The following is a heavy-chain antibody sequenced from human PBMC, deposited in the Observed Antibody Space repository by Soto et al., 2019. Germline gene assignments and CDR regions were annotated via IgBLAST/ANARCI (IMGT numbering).Heavy chain of an antibody. CDR2: ISSSSDYI. CDR1: EFSFNTFS. CDR3: ERDLSGIGDYVDR. Sequence: GSLILSCVASEFSFNTFSMNWVRQAPGKGLEWVSCISSSSDYIGYADSVKGRFTISRDNSKKSLYLEMNSLRVEETAVYYCERDLSGIGDYVDRWGQGTMVTVS. J-gene: IGHJ5*02. D-gene: IGHD4-17*01. V-gene: IGHV3-21*01.